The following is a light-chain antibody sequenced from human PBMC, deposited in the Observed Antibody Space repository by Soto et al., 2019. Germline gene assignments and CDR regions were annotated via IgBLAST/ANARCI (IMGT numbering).Light chain of an antibody. CDR3: QQYTPNSRT. Sequence: DIQMTRAPSTLSAAVGDRGTITWGASQSVSNWLAWYQQKPGKAPNLLIYDASSLESGVPSRFSGSGSGTEFTLTISSLQPDDFATYSCQQYTPNSRTFGQGTKVDIK. CDR2: DAS. V-gene: IGKV1-5*01. J-gene: IGKJ1*01. CDR1: QSVSNW.